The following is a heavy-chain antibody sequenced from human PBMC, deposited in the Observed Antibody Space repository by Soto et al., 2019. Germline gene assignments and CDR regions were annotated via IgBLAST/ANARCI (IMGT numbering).Heavy chain of an antibody. J-gene: IGHJ4*02. Sequence: SETLSLTCAVSGGSINNFFWGWIRQPPGKGLEWIASIYYSGETYYNSSLQSRATISVDTSRNQFSLKLSSVTAADTAVYYCARHGSYYPFDYWGQGALVTVSS. CDR3: ARHGSYYPFDY. V-gene: IGHV4-39*01. CDR1: GGSINNFF. CDR2: IYYSGET. D-gene: IGHD1-26*01.